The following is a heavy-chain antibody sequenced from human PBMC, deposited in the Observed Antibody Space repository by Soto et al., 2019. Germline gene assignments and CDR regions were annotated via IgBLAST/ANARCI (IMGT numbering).Heavy chain of an antibody. CDR3: ARVYPSDTRYGYVGNNSCDP. D-gene: IGHD5-18*01. V-gene: IGHV1-46*03. Sequence: ASVKVSCKASGYTFTSYYMHWVRQATGQGLEWMGIINPSGGSTSYAQKFQGRVTMTRDTSTSTVYMELSSLRSEDTAVYYCARVYPSDTRYGYVGNNSCDPWGQGTLVTVS. CDR2: INPSGGST. J-gene: IGHJ5*02. CDR1: GYTFTSYY.